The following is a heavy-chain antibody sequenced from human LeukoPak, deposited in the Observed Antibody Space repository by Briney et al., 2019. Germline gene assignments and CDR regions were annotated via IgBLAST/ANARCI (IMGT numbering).Heavy chain of an antibody. CDR3: AKRGVVIRVILVGFHKEAYYFDS. J-gene: IGHJ4*02. CDR2: ISDIGGRT. CDR1: GITLSNYG. D-gene: IGHD3-22*01. Sequence: GGSLRLSCAVSGITLSNYGISWVRQAPGKGLEWVAGISDIGGRTKYADSVKGRFTISRDNPKNTLYLQMNSLRAEDTAVYFCAKRGVVIRVILVGFHKEAYYFDSWGQGALVTVSS. V-gene: IGHV3-23*01.